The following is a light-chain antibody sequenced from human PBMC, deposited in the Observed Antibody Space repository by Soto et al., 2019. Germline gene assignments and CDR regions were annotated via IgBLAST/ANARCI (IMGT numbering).Light chain of an antibody. CDR3: KQSKSFPLT. J-gene: IGKJ4*01. Sequence: DIQMTQSPSSLSASVGDRVTITCRASQGIDRWLAWYQQKPGEAPKVLVYAASSLRSGVPSRFSGSGYGTDFSLTISSLQSEDLATYYCKQSKSFPLTFGGGTKVDIK. CDR1: QGIDRW. V-gene: IGKV1-12*01. CDR2: AAS.